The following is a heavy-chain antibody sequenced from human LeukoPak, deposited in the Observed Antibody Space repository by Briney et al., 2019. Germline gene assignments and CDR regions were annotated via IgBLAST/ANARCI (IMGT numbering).Heavy chain of an antibody. CDR3: ARGPREKLWTRMFDY. CDR2: IIPIFGTA. CDR1: GGTFSSYA. Sequence: SVKVSCKASGGTFSSYAISWVRQAPGQGLEWMGGIIPIFGTANYAQKFQGRVTITADESTSTAYMELSSLRSEDTAVYYCARGPREKLWTRMFDYWGQGTLVTVSS. J-gene: IGHJ4*02. D-gene: IGHD3-10*01. V-gene: IGHV1-69*13.